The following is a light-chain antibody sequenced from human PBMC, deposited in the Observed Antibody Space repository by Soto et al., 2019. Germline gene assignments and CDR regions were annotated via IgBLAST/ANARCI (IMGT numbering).Light chain of an antibody. V-gene: IGLV2-8*01. CDR2: EVS. CDR1: SSDVGAYDY. Sequence: QSALTQPPSASGSPGQSVTISCTGTSSDVGAYDYVSWYQQHPGKAPKLMIYEVSKRPSGVPDRFSGSKSGNTASLTVSGLQAEDEADYYCSSYAGSNTFDVVFGGGTQLTVL. CDR3: SSYAGSNTFDVV. J-gene: IGLJ2*01.